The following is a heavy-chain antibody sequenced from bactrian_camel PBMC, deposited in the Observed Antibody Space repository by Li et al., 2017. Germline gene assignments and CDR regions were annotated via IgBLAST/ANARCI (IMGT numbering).Heavy chain of an antibody. CDR1: GLAFGRYT. Sequence: QLVESGGGLVQAGGSLRLPCTASGLAFGRYTMGWFRQAPGKEREGVSTTNGVGDITNYADSVRGRFTISRDNAKNTVYLQMVSLKPEDTGIYVCAAGVRDPSDAACPYFRRFGSWGQGTQVTVS. J-gene: IGHJ6*01. CDR3: AAGVRDPSDAACPYFRRFGS. CDR2: TNGVGDIT. D-gene: IGHD2*01. V-gene: IGHV3S65*01.